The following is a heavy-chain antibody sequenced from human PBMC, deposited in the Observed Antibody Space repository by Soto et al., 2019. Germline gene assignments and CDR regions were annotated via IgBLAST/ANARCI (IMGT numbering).Heavy chain of an antibody. CDR3: ARDDSPYYYGSGSSSAY. Sequence: GGSLRLSCAASGFTFSSYGMHWVRQAPGKGLEWVAVIWYDGSNKYYADSVKGRFTISRDNSKNTLYLQMNSLRAEDTAVYYCARDDSPYYYGSGSSSAYWGQGTLVTVSS. J-gene: IGHJ4*02. CDR1: GFTFSSYG. D-gene: IGHD3-10*01. V-gene: IGHV3-33*01. CDR2: IWYDGSNK.